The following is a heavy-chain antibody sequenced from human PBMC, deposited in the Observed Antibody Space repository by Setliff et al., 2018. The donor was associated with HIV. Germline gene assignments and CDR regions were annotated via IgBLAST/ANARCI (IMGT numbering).Heavy chain of an antibody. CDR2: IHHSGGT. D-gene: IGHD1-1*01. CDR1: GGSISSNW. J-gene: IGHJ3*02. V-gene: IGHV4-59*01. CDR3: ARGPGGTVPKPLDAFDI. Sequence: SETLSLTCAVSGGSISSNWWSWVRQSPGKGLEWIGYIHHSGGTQYNPSLKSRVSISVDTSKNQFSLKLSSVTAADTAVYYCARGPGGTVPKPLDAFDIWGQGTMVTVSS.